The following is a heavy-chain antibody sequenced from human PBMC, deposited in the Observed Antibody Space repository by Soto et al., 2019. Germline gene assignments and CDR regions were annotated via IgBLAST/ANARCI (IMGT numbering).Heavy chain of an antibody. CDR1: GGTFSSYA. V-gene: IGHV1-69*10. D-gene: IGHD3-10*01. Sequence: ASVKVSCKSSGGTFSSYAISWVRQAPGQGLEWMGGVIPVFGLATYAQKVQGRVTITADKSTNTAYMEVSSLRSEDTAVYYCARGKSYYGSGKGIYDYYSLDVWGQGTTVTRSS. CDR2: VIPVFGLA. CDR3: ARGKSYYGSGKGIYDYYSLDV. J-gene: IGHJ6*02.